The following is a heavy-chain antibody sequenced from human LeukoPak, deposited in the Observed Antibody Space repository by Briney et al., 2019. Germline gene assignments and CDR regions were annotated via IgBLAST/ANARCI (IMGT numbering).Heavy chain of an antibody. CDR3: ASPHIVVVTAHWPDAFDI. Sequence: ASVKVSCKASGGTFSSYAISWVRQAPGQRLEWMGRIIPILGIANYAQKFQGRVTITADKSTSTAYMELSSLRSEDTAVYYCASPHIVVVTAHWPDAFDIWGQGTMVTVSS. D-gene: IGHD2-21*02. CDR2: IIPILGIA. V-gene: IGHV1-69*04. J-gene: IGHJ3*02. CDR1: GGTFSSYA.